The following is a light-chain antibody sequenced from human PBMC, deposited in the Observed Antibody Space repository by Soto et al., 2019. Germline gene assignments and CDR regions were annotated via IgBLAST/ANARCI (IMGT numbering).Light chain of an antibody. CDR1: QSVSSY. J-gene: IGKJ4*01. Sequence: EIVLTQSPTTLSLSPGERATLSCRASQSVSSYFAWYQQKPGQAPRLLIYDASTRAAGITARFSGSVSGTDFTLTISSLEPEDFAFYYCQQRSDWPLTFGGGTKVEIK. CDR2: DAS. V-gene: IGKV3-11*01. CDR3: QQRSDWPLT.